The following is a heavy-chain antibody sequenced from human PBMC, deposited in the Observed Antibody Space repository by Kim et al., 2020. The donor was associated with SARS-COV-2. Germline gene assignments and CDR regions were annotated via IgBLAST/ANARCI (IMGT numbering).Heavy chain of an antibody. CDR3: AKDIRQWLPNYGMDV. V-gene: IGHV3-9*01. CDR1: GFTFDDYA. Sequence: GGSLRLSCAASGFTFDDYAMHWVRQAPGKGLEWVSGISWNSGSIGYADSVKGRFTISRDNAKNSLYLQMNSLRAEDTALYYCAKDIRQWLPNYGMDVWGQGTTVTVSS. CDR2: ISWNSGSI. D-gene: IGHD6-19*01. J-gene: IGHJ6*02.